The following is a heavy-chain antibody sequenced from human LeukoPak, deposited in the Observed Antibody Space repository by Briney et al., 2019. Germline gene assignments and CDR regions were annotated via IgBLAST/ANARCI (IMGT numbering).Heavy chain of an antibody. J-gene: IGHJ4*02. CDR3: ARGGVVGATYRCDY. Sequence: GASVKVSCKASGGTFSSYAISWVRQAPGQGLEWMGGIIPIFGTANYAQKFQDRVTITADESTSTAYMELSSLRSEDTAVYYCARGGVVGATYRCDYWGQGTPVTVSS. CDR2: IIPIFGTA. CDR1: GGTFSSYA. D-gene: IGHD1-26*01. V-gene: IGHV1-69*13.